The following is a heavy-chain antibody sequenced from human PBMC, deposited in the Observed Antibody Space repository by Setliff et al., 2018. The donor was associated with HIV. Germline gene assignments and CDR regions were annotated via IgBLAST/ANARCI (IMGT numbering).Heavy chain of an antibody. CDR1: GGSFSGYY. Sequence: SETLSLTCAVYGGSFSGYYWSWIRQPPGKGLEWIGEIHHSGSTNYNPSLKSRVTISVDTSKNQFSLKLSSVTAADTAVYYCARARITMVRGVIIRRGGYYFDYWGQGTLVTVSS. CDR2: IHHSGST. D-gene: IGHD3-10*01. CDR3: ARARITMVRGVIIRRGGYYFDY. V-gene: IGHV4-34*01. J-gene: IGHJ4*02.